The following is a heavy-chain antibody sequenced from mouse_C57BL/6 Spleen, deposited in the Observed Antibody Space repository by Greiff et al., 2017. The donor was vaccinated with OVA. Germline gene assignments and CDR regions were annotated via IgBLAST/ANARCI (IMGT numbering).Heavy chain of an antibody. V-gene: IGHV1-52*01. D-gene: IGHD1-1*01. CDR1: GYTFTSYW. CDR2: IDPSDSET. Sequence: QVQLQQPGAELVRPGSSVKLSCKASGYTFTSYWMHWVKQRPIQGLEWIGNIDPSDSETHYNQKFKDKATLTVDKSSSTAYMQLSSLTSEVSAVYYCARDYGSSYDAMDYWGQGTSVTVSS. J-gene: IGHJ4*01. CDR3: ARDYGSSYDAMDY.